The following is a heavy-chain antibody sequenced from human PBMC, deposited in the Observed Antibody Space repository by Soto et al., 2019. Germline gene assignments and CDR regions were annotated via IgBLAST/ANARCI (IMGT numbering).Heavy chain of an antibody. V-gene: IGHV3-30*18. CDR3: AKGYGSGTLYLPHNP. D-gene: IGHD3-10*01. Sequence: GGSLRLSCAASGFTFSNYAMHWVRQAPGKGLEWVALISSDGGNKYYADFVKGRFTISRDNSKSTLYLQVSSLRPEDTAVYYCAKGYGSGTLYLPHNPWGQGTLVTVSS. J-gene: IGHJ5*02. CDR1: GFTFSNYA. CDR2: ISSDGGNK.